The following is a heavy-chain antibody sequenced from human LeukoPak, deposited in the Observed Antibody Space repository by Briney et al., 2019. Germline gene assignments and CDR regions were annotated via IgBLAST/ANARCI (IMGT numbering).Heavy chain of an antibody. Sequence: SETLSLTCTASGGFISGYYWSWIRQPPGKGLEWIGYVYYSGSTNYNPSLKSRVTISVDTSRNQFSLRLSSVTAADTAVYYCARHHYSGTWWHPFDYWGQGILVTVSS. CDR3: ARHHYSGTWWHPFDY. D-gene: IGHD5-12*01. J-gene: IGHJ4*02. CDR2: VYYSGST. CDR1: GGFISGYY. V-gene: IGHV4-59*08.